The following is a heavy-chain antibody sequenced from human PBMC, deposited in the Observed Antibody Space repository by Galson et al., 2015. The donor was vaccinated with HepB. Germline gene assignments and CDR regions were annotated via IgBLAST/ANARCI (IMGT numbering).Heavy chain of an antibody. CDR1: GFPVSNNF. V-gene: IGHV3-7*04. D-gene: IGHD3-16*01. CDR2: IKNDGSEE. Sequence: SLRLSCAASGFPVSNNFMTWVRQAPGKGLEWVAKIKNDGSEEYYVDSVKGRVAISRDNAKNSLYLQMNSLRVEDTAVYFCARVRGFGLAIKGYFDYWGQGALVTVSS. J-gene: IGHJ4*02. CDR3: ARVRGFGLAIKGYFDY.